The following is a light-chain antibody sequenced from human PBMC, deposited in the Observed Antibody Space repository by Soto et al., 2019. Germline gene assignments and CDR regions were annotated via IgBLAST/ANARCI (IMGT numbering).Light chain of an antibody. J-gene: IGKJ1*01. V-gene: IGKV3-20*01. CDR1: QSVGSAY. Sequence: DIVLTQSPGTLSLSPGERATLSCRASQSVGSAYLACYQHKPGQAPRLLIYGASSRATGIPDRISGSGSGTDFTLTFSRLEPEDFAVYYCQQYGSSRWTFGQGTKVE. CDR3: QQYGSSRWT. CDR2: GAS.